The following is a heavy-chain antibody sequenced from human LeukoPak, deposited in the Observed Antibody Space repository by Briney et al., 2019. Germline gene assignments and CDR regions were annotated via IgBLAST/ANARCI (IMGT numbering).Heavy chain of an antibody. Sequence: GGSLRLSCAAPGFTFNSYSMNWVRQAPGKGLEWISYISSSSSVYYADSVKGRFTISRDNTKNSLYLQMSSLRDDDTAVYYCARSSLLHSNAMDVWGQGTTVTVSS. V-gene: IGHV3-48*02. CDR2: ISSSSSV. D-gene: IGHD5-18*01. J-gene: IGHJ6*02. CDR3: ARSSLLHSNAMDV. CDR1: GFTFNSYS.